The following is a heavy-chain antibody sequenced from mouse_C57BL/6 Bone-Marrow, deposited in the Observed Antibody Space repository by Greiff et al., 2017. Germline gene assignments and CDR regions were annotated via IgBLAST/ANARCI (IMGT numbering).Heavy chain of an antibody. J-gene: IGHJ1*03. CDR1: GFTFSSYG. CDR2: ISSGGSYT. CDR3: ARQYYGSSYSYWYFDV. D-gene: IGHD1-1*01. V-gene: IGHV5-6*01. Sequence: EVKVVEPGGDLVKPGGSLKLSCAASGFTFSSYGMSWVRQTPDKRLEWVATISSGGSYTYYPDSVKGRFTISRDNAKNTLYLQMSSLKSEDTAMYYCARQYYGSSYSYWYFDVWGTGTTVTVSS.